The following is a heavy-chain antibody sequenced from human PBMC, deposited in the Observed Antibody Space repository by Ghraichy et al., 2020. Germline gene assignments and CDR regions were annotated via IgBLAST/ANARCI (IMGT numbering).Heavy chain of an antibody. CDR3: ARRGRARMITFGGVQNSLDY. V-gene: IGHV4-34*01. J-gene: IGHJ4*02. Sequence: SETLSLTCAVYGGSFSGYYWSWIRQPPGKGLEWIGEINHSGSTNYNPSLKSRVTISVDTSKNQFSLKLSSVTAADTAVYYCARRGRARMITFGGVQNSLDYWGQGTLVTVSS. CDR2: INHSGST. D-gene: IGHD3-16*01. CDR1: GGSFSGYY.